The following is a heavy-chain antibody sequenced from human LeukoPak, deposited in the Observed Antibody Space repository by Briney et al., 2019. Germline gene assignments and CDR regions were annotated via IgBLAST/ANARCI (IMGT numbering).Heavy chain of an antibody. CDR2: ISAYNGYT. CDR3: ARGQANRLLWVGQLLSNINPLDY. D-gene: IGHD3-10*01. J-gene: IGHJ4*02. V-gene: IGHV1-18*01. CDR1: GYTFTRYG. Sequence: ASVKVSCKASGYTFTRYGINWVRQVPGQGLEWMGWISAYNGYTNYTQKPQGRVTMTTDTSTSTVYMELRSLRSDDTAIYYCARGQANRLLWVGQLLSNINPLDYWGQGTLVIVSS.